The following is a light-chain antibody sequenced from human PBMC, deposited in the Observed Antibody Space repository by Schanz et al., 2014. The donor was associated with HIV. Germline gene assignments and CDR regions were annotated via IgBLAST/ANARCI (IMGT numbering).Light chain of an antibody. CDR1: LSVSTN. CDR3: QQYNNWPFT. J-gene: IGKJ5*01. Sequence: EIVMTQSPASLSVSPGERATLSCRASLSVSTNLAWFQHKPGQAPRLLIYGASTRATAFPARFSGSGSGTEFTLTISSLQSEDFAVYYCQQYNNWPFTFGQGTRLEI. V-gene: IGKV3-15*01. CDR2: GAS.